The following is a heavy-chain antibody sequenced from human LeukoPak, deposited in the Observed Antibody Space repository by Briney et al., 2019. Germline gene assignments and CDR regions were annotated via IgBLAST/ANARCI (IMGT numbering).Heavy chain of an antibody. CDR2: ISYDGSNK. D-gene: IGHD3-10*01. CDR1: GFTFSSYG. V-gene: IGHV3-30*19. CDR3: ARGAYYYGSGVGYYYYGMDV. Sequence: EGSLRLSCAASGFTFSSYGMHWVRQAPGKGLEWVAVISYDGSNKYYADSVKGRFTISRDNSKNTLYLQMNSLRAEDTAVYYCARGAYYYGSGVGYYYYGMDVWGQGTTVTVSS. J-gene: IGHJ6*02.